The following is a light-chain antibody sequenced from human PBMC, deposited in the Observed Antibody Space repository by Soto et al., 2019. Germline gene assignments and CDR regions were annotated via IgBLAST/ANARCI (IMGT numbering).Light chain of an antibody. CDR2: DVT. V-gene: IGLV2-14*03. CDR1: SSDVGGYDH. CDR3: SSYTNKDTPL. J-gene: IGLJ3*02. Sequence: QSALTQPASVSGSPGQSITISCTGTSSDVGGYDHVSWYQQHPGKAPKLIIYDVTVRPSGISRRFSGSKSDNTASLAVSGLQPEDEADYYCSSYTNKDTPLFGGGTLLTVL.